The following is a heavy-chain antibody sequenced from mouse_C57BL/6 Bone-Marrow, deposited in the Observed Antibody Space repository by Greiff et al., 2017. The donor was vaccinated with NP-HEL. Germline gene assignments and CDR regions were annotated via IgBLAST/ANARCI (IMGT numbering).Heavy chain of an antibody. CDR2: INPSNGGT. V-gene: IGHV1-53*01. D-gene: IGHD1-1*01. J-gene: IGHJ4*01. CDR1: GYTFTSYW. Sequence: VQLQQPGTELVKPGASVKLSCKASGYTFTSYWMHWVKQRPGQGLEWIGNINPSNGGTNYNEKFKSKATLTVDKSSSTAYMQLSSLTSEDSAVYDCASPLLDYYAMDYWGQGTSVTVSS. CDR3: ASPLLDYYAMDY.